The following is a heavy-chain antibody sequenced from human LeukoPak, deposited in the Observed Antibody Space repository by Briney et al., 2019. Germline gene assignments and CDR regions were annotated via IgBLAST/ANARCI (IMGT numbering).Heavy chain of an antibody. CDR1: GYTFTGYY. CDR2: INPSSGGT. Sequence: ASVKVSCKASGYTFTGYYMHWVRQAPGQGLEWMGWINPSSGGTNYAQKFQGRVTMTRDTSISTVYMELSSLRSDDTAVYYCARDLSSGWYLYWGQGTLVTVSS. V-gene: IGHV1-2*02. D-gene: IGHD6-19*01. CDR3: ARDLSSGWYLY. J-gene: IGHJ4*02.